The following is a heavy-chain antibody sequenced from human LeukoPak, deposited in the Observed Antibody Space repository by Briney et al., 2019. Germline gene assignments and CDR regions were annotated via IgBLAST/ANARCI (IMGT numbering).Heavy chain of an antibody. V-gene: IGHV1-18*01. J-gene: IGHJ5*02. CDR1: GYTFTSYG. CDR3: ARDYCSGGSCYLVLDP. Sequence: ASVKVSCKASGYTFTSYGISWVRQAPGQGLEWIGWINAYNGNTNYAQKLQGRVTMTTDTSTSTAYMELSSLRSDDTAVYYCARDYCSGGSCYLVLDPWGQGTLVTVSS. CDR2: INAYNGNT. D-gene: IGHD2-15*01.